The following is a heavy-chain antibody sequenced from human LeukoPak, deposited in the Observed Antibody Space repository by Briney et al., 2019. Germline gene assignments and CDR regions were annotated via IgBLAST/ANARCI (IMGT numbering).Heavy chain of an antibody. CDR3: ARRRGGGSSWYRWFDP. D-gene: IGHD6-13*01. Sequence: SETLSLTCTVSGGSVSSSSYYWGWIRQPPGKGLEWIGTIYYSGNTYYNPSLKSRVTISVDTSKNQFSLKLNSVTAADTAVYYCARRRGGGSSWYRWFDPWGQGTLVTVSS. V-gene: IGHV4-39*07. CDR1: GGSVSSSSYY. CDR2: IYYSGNT. J-gene: IGHJ5*02.